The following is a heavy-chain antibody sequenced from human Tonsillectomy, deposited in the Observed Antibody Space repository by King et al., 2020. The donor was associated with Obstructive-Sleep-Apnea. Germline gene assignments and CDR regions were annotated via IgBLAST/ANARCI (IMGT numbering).Heavy chain of an antibody. CDR2: IYYSGST. J-gene: IGHJ4*02. V-gene: IGHV4-39*07. CDR1: GGSISSSSYY. Sequence: QLQESGPGLVKPSETLSLTCTVSGGSISSSSYYWGWIRQPPGKGLEWIGSIYYSGSTYYNPSLKSRVTMSVDKSKEQFSLKLSSVTAADTAVYYCARDPYSYFDYWGQGTLVTVSS. CDR3: ARDPYSYFDY. D-gene: IGHD5-18*01.